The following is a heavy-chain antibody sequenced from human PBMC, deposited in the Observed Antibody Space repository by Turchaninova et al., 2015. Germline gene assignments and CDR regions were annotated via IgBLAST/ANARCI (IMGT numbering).Heavy chain of an antibody. J-gene: IGHJ4*02. Sequence: LVASGGGLVQPGGSLRLSRAASGFNFSSYSMNWVRQAPGKGLEWVSYISTCSNTVWYADSVKGRCTISRDNAKNSLYLQMNSLSGEDTAVYYCARARGSFPNFYSDYWGQGTLVTVSS. D-gene: IGHD3-10*01. V-gene: IGHV3-48*01. CDR3: ARARGSFPNFYSDY. CDR1: GFNFSSYS. CDR2: ISTCSNTV.